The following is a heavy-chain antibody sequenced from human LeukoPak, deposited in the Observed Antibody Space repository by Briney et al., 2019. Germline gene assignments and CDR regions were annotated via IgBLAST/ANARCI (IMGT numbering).Heavy chain of an antibody. V-gene: IGHV4-39*01. J-gene: IGHJ3*02. CDR1: GGSISSSSYY. CDR3: ARLYSYGDAFDI. Sequence: SETLSLTCTVSGGSISSSSYYWGWIRQSPGKGLEWIGSIYYSGSTYYNPSLKSRVTISVDTSKNQFSLKLSSVTAADTAVYYCARLYSYGDAFDIWGQGTMVAVSS. D-gene: IGHD5-18*01. CDR2: IYYSGST.